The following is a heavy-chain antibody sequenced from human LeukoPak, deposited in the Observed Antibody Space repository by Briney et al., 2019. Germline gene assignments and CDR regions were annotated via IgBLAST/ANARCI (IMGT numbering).Heavy chain of an antibody. V-gene: IGHV4-30-2*01. D-gene: IGHD3-10*01. CDR3: ARYYYGSGSYNSVDWFDP. CDR2: IYHSGST. CDR1: GGSISSDGYS. Sequence: SQTLSLTCAVSGGSISSDGYSGSWIRPPPGKDLDRIGYIYHSGSTYYNPSLKSRVTISVDRSKNQFSLKLSSVTAADTAVYYCARYYYGSGSYNSVDWFDPWGQGTLVTVSS. J-gene: IGHJ5*02.